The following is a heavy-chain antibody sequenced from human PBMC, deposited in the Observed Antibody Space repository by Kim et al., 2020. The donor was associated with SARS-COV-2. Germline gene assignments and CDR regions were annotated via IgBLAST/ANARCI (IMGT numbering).Heavy chain of an antibody. J-gene: IGHJ6*03. CDR2: ISFDATRI. CDR3: ARGGLGSGPSVDYFKYYMDV. CDR1: GFVFSGYA. Sequence: GGSLRLSCVASGFVFSGYAAHWVRQAPGKGLEWVAAISFDATRIFYADSVKGRFTISRDNFQNTLYLQMNSLRGEDTALYYCARGGLGSGPSVDYFKYYMDVWGKGTTVTVSS. D-gene: IGHD1-26*01. V-gene: IGHV3-30-3*01.